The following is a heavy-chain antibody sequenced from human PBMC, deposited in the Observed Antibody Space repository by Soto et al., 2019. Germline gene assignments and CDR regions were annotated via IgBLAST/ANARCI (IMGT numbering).Heavy chain of an antibody. Sequence: SETLSLTCTVSGGSISSSSYYWGWIRQPPGKGLEWIGSIYYSGSTYYNPSLKSRVTISVDTSKNQFSLKLSSVTAADTAVYYCARGPVAGISLFVDYWGQGTLVTVSS. CDR1: GGSISSSSYY. D-gene: IGHD6-19*01. CDR2: IYYSGST. CDR3: ARGPVAGISLFVDY. J-gene: IGHJ4*02. V-gene: IGHV4-39*01.